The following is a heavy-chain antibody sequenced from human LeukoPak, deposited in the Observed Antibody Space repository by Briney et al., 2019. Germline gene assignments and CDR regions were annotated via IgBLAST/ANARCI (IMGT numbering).Heavy chain of an antibody. CDR3: ARRAYCAGDCPNWFDP. Sequence: GGSLRLSCAASGFTFSTYTMNWVRQAPGKGLEWVSGIYGSGGATFYADSVKGRVTISADKSITTAYLQWSSLKASDTAMYYCARRAYCAGDCPNWFDPWGQGTLVTVSS. J-gene: IGHJ5*02. CDR2: IYGSGGAT. V-gene: IGHV3-23*01. D-gene: IGHD2-21*02. CDR1: GFTFSTYT.